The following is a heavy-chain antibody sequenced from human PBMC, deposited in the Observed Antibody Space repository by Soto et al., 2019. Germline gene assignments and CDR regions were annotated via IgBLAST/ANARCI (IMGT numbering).Heavy chain of an antibody. V-gene: IGHV3-30*18. D-gene: IGHD2-2*01. CDR1: GFTFSSYG. CDR2: ISYDGSNK. J-gene: IGHJ6*02. Sequence: QVQLVESGGGVVQPGRSLRLSCAASGFTFSSYGMHWVRQAPGKGLEWVAVISYDGSNKYYADSVKGRFTISRDNSKNTLYLHMNSLRAEDTAVYYCAKDQLTNYCSSTSCYFGYYYGMDVWGQGTTVTVSS. CDR3: AKDQLTNYCSSTSCYFGYYYGMDV.